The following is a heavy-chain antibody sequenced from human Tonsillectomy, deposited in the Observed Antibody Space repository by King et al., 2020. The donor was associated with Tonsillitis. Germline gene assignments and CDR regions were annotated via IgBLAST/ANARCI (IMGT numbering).Heavy chain of an antibody. D-gene: IGHD2-15*01. CDR3: AGGRLQHEI. V-gene: IGHV1-69*01. CDR2: IIPLFGTR. CDR1: GCTFSSSA. J-gene: IGHJ3*02. Sequence: QVQLVESGAEVRKPGSSVKVSCTASGCTFSSSAFNWVRQAPGQGLEWMGGIIPLFGTRNYAQKFQGRVTITADESTSTASMELSSLRSEDTAVYFCAGGRLQHEIWGPGKMVTVSA.